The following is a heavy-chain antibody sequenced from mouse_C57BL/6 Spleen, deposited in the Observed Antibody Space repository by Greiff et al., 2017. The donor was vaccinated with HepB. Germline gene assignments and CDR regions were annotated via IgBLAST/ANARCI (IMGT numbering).Heavy chain of an antibody. CDR3: ARGSYYGSSYCAMDY. J-gene: IGHJ4*01. CDR1: GYTFTSCW. V-gene: IGHV1-50*01. CDR2: IDPSDSYT. D-gene: IGHD1-1*01. Sequence: VQLQQPGAELVKPGASVKLSCKASGYTFTSCWMQWVKQRPGQGLEWIGEIDPSDSYTNYNQKFKGKATLTVDTSSSTAYMQLSSLTSEDSAVYYCARGSYYGSSYCAMDYWGQGTSVTVSS.